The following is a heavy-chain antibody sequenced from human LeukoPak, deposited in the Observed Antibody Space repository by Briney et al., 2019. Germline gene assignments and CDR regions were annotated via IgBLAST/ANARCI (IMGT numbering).Heavy chain of an antibody. Sequence: GASVKVSCKASGYTFTGYYMHWVRQAPGQGLEWMGWINPNSGGTNYAQKFQGRVTMTRDTSISTAYMELSRLRSDDTAVYYCARVSRELQLERPDYFDYWGQGTLVTVSS. D-gene: IGHD1-1*01. J-gene: IGHJ4*02. CDR2: INPNSGGT. CDR1: GYTFTGYY. CDR3: ARVSRELQLERPDYFDY. V-gene: IGHV1-2*02.